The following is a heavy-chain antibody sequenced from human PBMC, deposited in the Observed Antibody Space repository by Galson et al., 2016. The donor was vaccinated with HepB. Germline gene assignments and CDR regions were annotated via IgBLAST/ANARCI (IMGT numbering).Heavy chain of an antibody. CDR1: GASMSTSSFS. CDR3: ARHLGVFYYGMDV. CDR2: IYYSGTT. J-gene: IGHJ6*02. V-gene: IGHV4-39*01. Sequence: SETLSLTCTVSGASMSTSSFSWGWVRQPPGKGLQWIGTIYYSGTTNYNPSLKSRVTISVDTFKNQFSLKLASVTAADTAVYYCARHLGVFYYGMDVWGQGTTVTVSS.